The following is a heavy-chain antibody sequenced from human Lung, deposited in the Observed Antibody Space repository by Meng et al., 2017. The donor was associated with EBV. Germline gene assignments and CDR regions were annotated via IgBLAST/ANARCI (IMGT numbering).Heavy chain of an antibody. CDR3: ARAYSRRAPPDY. D-gene: IGHD6-13*01. CDR1: GFAFSSYS. J-gene: IGHJ4*02. V-gene: IGHV3-21*02. CDR2: ITSSSSFI. Sequence: EVKRVESGGXLVKPGGSXRLSCAASGFAFSSYSMQWPRQAPGKGMEWVSTITSSSSFIYYEDSVKGRFTISRDNAKNSLYLQMNSLRAEDTAVYYCARAYSRRAPPDYWGQGTLVTVSS.